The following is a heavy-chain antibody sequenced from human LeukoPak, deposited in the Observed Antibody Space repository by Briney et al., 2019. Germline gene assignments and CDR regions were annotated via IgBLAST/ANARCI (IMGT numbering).Heavy chain of an antibody. CDR1: GDSISSSSYY. J-gene: IGHJ4*02. CDR3: VRLGGGFFYWSYPHVFDY. V-gene: IGHV4-39*01. D-gene: IGHD3-9*01. Sequence: SETLSLTCTVSGDSISSSSYYWGWIRQPPGKGLEWIGSVYYSGSTYYNQSLKSRVTISVDTSKNQFSLRLSSVTAADTAVYYCVRLGGGFFYWSYPHVFDYWGQGTLVTVSS. CDR2: VYYSGST.